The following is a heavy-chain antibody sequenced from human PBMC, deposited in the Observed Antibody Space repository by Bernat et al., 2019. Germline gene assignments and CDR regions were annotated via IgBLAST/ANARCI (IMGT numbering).Heavy chain of an antibody. J-gene: IGHJ4*02. CDR1: GFTFISYA. Sequence: EVQLVESGGGLVQPGGSLRLSCAASGFTFISYAMSWVRQAPGKGLEWVSFISGIGDSTNYADSVKGQFTISRDNSKNTLYLKMNSLRAEDTAVYYCAKDRPGGFVFWVQGTLVTVSS. CDR2: ISGIGDST. D-gene: IGHD3-16*01. CDR3: AKDRPGGFVF. V-gene: IGHV3-23*04.